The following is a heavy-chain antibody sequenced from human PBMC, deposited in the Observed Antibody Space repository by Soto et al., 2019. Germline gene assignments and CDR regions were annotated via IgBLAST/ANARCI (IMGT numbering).Heavy chain of an antibody. Sequence: QVQLVQSGAEVKKPGASVKVSCKASGYTFTSYDINWVRQATGQGLEWMGWMNPNSGNTGYAQKFQGRITTTRNTSISTAYMELSSLRAEDTPVYYWAREYSSGWSKDWGQGTRGTVSS. CDR2: MNPNSGNT. V-gene: IGHV1-8*01. J-gene: IGHJ4*02. D-gene: IGHD6-19*01. CDR3: AREYSSGWSKD. CDR1: GYTFTSYD.